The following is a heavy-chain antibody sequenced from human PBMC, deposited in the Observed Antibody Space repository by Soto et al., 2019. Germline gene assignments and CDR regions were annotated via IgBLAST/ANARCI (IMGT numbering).Heavy chain of an antibody. D-gene: IGHD1-26*01. Sequence: QVQLVQSGAELKKPGASLNISCQASGFTFSDTLINWVRQGPGQRLERVGWINPANGNTRYSEPFKGRVTISSPSSASTAYVALSDLTSEDTAVYYCARDIVSVGPRANGAFDVWGQGTMITVSS. CDR3: ARDIVSVGPRANGAFDV. J-gene: IGHJ3*01. CDR1: GFTFSDTL. V-gene: IGHV1-3*01. CDR2: INPANGNT.